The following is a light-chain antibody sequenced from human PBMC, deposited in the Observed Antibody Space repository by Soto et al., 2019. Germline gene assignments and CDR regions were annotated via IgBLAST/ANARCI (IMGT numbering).Light chain of an antibody. V-gene: IGLV2-23*03. Sequence: QSVLTQPASVSGSPGQSITISCTGTSSDVGSYNLVSWYQQHPGKAPKLMIYEGSKRPSGVSNRFSGSKSGNTASLTISGLQAEDEADYYCCSYAGSSTFLYVXGTGTKLTVL. J-gene: IGLJ1*01. CDR1: SSDVGSYNL. CDR2: EGS. CDR3: CSYAGSSTFLYV.